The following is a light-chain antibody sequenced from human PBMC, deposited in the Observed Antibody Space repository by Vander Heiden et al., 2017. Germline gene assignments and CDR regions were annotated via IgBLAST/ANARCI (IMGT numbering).Light chain of an antibody. V-gene: IGLV3-19*01. J-gene: IGLJ3*02. CDR3: NSRDSSGNRV. CDR1: SLRSYY. CDR2: GKN. Sequence: SSKLTQDPAVSVALGQTVRITCQGDSLRSYYASWYQQKPGQAPVLVIYGKNNRPSGIPDRFSGSSSGNTASLTITGAQAEDEADYYCNSRDSSGNRVFGGGTKLTVL.